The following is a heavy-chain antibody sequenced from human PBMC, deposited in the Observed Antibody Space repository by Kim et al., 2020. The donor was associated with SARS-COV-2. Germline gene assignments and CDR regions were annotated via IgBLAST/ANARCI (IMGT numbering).Heavy chain of an antibody. V-gene: IGHV3-23*01. CDR2: ITNNGGST. D-gene: IGHD1-26*01. J-gene: IGHJ4*02. Sequence: GGSLRLSCSASGFIFSDYAMSWVRQAPGKGLEWVSSITNNGGSTYYVDSMKGRITISRDNSKNTVFLQLSSLRADDTAVYYCARLGRVVAAHWYFDYWGQGTPDTVSS. CDR1: GFIFSDYA. CDR3: ARLGRVVAAHWYFDY.